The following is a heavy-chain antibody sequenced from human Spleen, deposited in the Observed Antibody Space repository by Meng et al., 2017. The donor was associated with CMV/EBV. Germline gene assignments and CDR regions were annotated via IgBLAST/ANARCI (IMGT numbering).Heavy chain of an antibody. J-gene: IGHJ6*02. CDR3: ARDGAKGVYYYYGMDV. CDR2: IDPSGGST. D-gene: IGHD4/OR15-4a*01. CDR1: GYAFTSYY. V-gene: IGHV1-46*01. Sequence: ASVKVSCKASGYAFTSYYMYWVRQAPGQGLEWMGIIDPSGGSTVYAQIFQGRVTMTSDTSTSTVYMELSSLRSEDTAVYYCARDGAKGVYYYYGMDVWGQGTTVTVSS.